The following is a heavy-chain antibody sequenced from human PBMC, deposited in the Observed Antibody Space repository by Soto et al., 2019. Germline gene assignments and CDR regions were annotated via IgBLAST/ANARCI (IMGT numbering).Heavy chain of an antibody. CDR2: ISYDGSNK. V-gene: IGHV3-30-3*01. Sequence: QVQLVESGGGVVQPGRSLRLSCAASGFTFSSYAMHWVRQAPGKGLEWVAVISYDGSNKYYADSVKGRFTISRDNSKNTLYLEMNSLRAEDTAVYYCARVYCSGDGCRNGLSYWGQLTLVTVSS. CDR1: GFTFSSYA. J-gene: IGHJ4*02. D-gene: IGHD2-15*01. CDR3: ARVYCSGDGCRNGLSY.